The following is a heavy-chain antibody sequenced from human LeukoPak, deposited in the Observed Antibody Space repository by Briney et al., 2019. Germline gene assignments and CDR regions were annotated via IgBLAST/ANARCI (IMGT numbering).Heavy chain of an antibody. V-gene: IGHV3-30*02. Sequence: GGSLRLSCAASGFTFSDTWMHWVRQAPGKGLEWLAFKRFDGAVKFYADSVKGRFTISRDNSKNMLYLQMNSLRPEDTAVYYCAKDNNSDWRRLLDSWGQGALVIVSS. D-gene: IGHD6-19*01. CDR3: AKDNNSDWRRLLDS. J-gene: IGHJ4*02. CDR1: GFTFSDTW. CDR2: KRFDGAVK.